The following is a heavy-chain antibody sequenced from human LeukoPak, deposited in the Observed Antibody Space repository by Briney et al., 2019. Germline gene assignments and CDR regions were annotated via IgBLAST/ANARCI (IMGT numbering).Heavy chain of an antibody. CDR2: IYYSGST. CDR1: GGSISSGGYY. J-gene: IGHJ6*04. Sequence: SQTLSLTCTVSGGSISSGGYYWSWIRQHPGKGLEWIGYIYYSGSTYYNPSLKSRVTISVDTSKNQFSLKLSSVTAADTAVYYCARDYDFWSGYSDVWGKGTTVTVSS. D-gene: IGHD3-3*01. CDR3: ARDYDFWSGYSDV. V-gene: IGHV4-31*03.